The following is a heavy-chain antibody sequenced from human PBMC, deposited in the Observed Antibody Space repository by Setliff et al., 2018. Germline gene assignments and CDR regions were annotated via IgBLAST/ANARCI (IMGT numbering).Heavy chain of an antibody. CDR1: GFSFSRHW. CDR2: IKYDESET. Sequence: PGGSLRLSCVVSGFSFSRHWMSWVRRAPGKGLEWVASIKYDESETYYVDSVRGRFTISKDNAKNSLYLQMNSLRAENTAVYYCARLGPITTHTTYDYWGQGTLVTVSS. V-gene: IGHV3-7*01. J-gene: IGHJ4*02. CDR3: ARLGPITTHTTYDY. D-gene: IGHD3-16*01.